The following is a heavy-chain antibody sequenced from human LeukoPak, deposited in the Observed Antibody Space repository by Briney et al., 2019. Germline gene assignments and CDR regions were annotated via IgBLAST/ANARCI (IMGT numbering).Heavy chain of an antibody. CDR1: GYTFTSYD. J-gene: IGHJ4*02. D-gene: IGHD3-22*01. V-gene: IGHV1-8*01. CDR3: AREGYYYDSSGIDY. Sequence: ASVKVSCKASGYTFTSYDINWVRQATGQGLEWMGRMNPNSGDTGYAQKFQGRVTMTRNTSISTAYMELRSLRSDDTAVYYCAREGYYYDSSGIDYWGQGTLVTVSS. CDR2: MNPNSGDT.